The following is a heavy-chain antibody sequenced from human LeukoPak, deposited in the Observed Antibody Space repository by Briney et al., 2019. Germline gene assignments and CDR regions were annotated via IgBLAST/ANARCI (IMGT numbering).Heavy chain of an antibody. Sequence: GGSLRLSCAASGFTFINYGMHWVRQAPGKGLEWVAVIWYDGSDKHYAESVKGRFTISRDDSKNAVFLQMSSLRVDVTAVYYCVRGIPLNCGGVCFDFWGQGTLVSVSS. V-gene: IGHV3-33*08. J-gene: IGHJ4*02. CDR3: VRGIPLNCGGVCFDF. CDR1: GFTFINYG. D-gene: IGHD2-21*02. CDR2: IWYDGSDK.